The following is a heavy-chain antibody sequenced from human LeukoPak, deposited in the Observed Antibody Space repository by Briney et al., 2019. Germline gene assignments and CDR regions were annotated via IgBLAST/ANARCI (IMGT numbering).Heavy chain of an antibody. Sequence: GESLKISCKGSGYSFTSHWIGWVRQMPGKGLEWMGIIYPGDSDTRYSPSFQGQVIISADKSISTAYLQWSSLKASDTAMYYCARSLRCDILTGYDYYYGMDVWGKGTTVTVSS. D-gene: IGHD3-9*01. CDR3: ARSLRCDILTGYDYYYGMDV. J-gene: IGHJ6*04. CDR1: GYSFTSHW. CDR2: IYPGDSDT. V-gene: IGHV5-51*01.